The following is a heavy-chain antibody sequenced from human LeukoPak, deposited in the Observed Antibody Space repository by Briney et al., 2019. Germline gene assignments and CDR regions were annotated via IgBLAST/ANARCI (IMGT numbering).Heavy chain of an antibody. CDR1: GLTLSSYT. D-gene: IGHD3-22*01. Sequence: QPGGSLRLSCAASGLTLSSYTMSWVRQAPGKGLEWASSISGGEGYTYYADSVKGRFTISRDNSENTLYLQMSSLRAEDTAVYYCATPTTYFHDSSAFDWGQGTLVTVSS. CDR3: ATPTTYFHDSSAFD. V-gene: IGHV3-23*01. J-gene: IGHJ4*02. CDR2: ISGGEGYT.